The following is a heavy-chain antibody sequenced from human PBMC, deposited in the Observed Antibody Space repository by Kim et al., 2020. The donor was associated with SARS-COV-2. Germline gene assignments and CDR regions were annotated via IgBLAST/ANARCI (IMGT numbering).Heavy chain of an antibody. CDR3: ARELTYYGMDV. CDR2: ISYDGSNK. J-gene: IGHJ6*02. D-gene: IGHD7-27*01. Sequence: GRSLRLSCAASGFTFSSYAVHWVRQAPGKGLEWVAVISYDGSNKYYADSVKGRFTISRDNSKNTLYLQMNSLRAEDTAVYYCARELTYYGMDVWGQGTTVTVSS. V-gene: IGHV3-30*04. CDR1: GFTFSSYA.